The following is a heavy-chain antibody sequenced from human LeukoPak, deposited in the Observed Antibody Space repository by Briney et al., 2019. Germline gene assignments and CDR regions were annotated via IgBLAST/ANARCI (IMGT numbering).Heavy chain of an antibody. CDR3: ARGQDDSSGPFDY. Sequence: PSETLSLTCAVSGGSISSSNWWSWVRQPPGKGLECMGEIYHSGSTNYNPSLKSRVTISVDKSKNQFSLKLSSVTAADTAVYYCARGQDDSSGPFDYWGQGTLVTVSS. D-gene: IGHD3-22*01. V-gene: IGHV4-4*02. J-gene: IGHJ4*02. CDR1: GGSISSSNW. CDR2: IYHSGST.